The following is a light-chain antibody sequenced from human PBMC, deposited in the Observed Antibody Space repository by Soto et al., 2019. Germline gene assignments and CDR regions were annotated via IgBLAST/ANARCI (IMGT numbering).Light chain of an antibody. CDR2: EVN. Sequence: QSALTQPASVSGSPGQSITISCTGNSSDIGGYNYVSWYQHRPGKAPKLIIYEVNNRPSGVSNRFSGSKSGNTASLTISGLQTEDESDYFCSSYTSTSTLIFGGGTKLTVL. J-gene: IGLJ2*01. CDR1: SSDIGGYNY. V-gene: IGLV2-14*01. CDR3: SSYTSTSTLI.